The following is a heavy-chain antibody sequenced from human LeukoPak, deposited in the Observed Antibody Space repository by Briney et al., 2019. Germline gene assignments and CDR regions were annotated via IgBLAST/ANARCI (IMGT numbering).Heavy chain of an antibody. D-gene: IGHD6-6*01. Sequence: GGSLRPSCGASGFTFSNYWMSWVRQAPGKGLEWVINISQDGSGKNYADSVEGRFTISRDNAKNSLYLQMNSLRAEDTAVYYCARVVSSVGYWGQGTLVTVSS. V-gene: IGHV3-7*03. CDR2: ISQDGSGK. CDR3: ARVVSSVGY. CDR1: GFTFSNYW. J-gene: IGHJ4*02.